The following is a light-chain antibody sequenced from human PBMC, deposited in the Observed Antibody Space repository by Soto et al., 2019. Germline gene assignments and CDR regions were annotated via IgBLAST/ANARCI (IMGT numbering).Light chain of an antibody. CDR3: SSYAGSNNYV. V-gene: IGLV2-8*01. CDR2: DVS. Sequence: QSALTQPPSASGSPGQSVTISCTGTSSDVGGYNYVSWYQHHPGKAPKLMIYDVSKRPSGVPDRFSGSKSGNKASLTVSGLQAEDEADYYCSSYAGSNNYVFGTGTKVTVL. J-gene: IGLJ1*01. CDR1: SSDVGGYNY.